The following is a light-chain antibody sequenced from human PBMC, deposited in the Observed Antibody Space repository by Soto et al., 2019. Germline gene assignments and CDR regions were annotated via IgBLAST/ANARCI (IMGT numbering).Light chain of an antibody. CDR1: QSVSSN. J-gene: IGKJ4*01. Sequence: EIVMTQSPAILSVSPGERATLSCRASQSVSSNLAWYQQKPGQAPRLLIYDASNRATGIPARFSGSGSGTEFTLTISRLEPEDFEVYYCQQFSSYPLTFGGGTKVDIK. CDR2: DAS. CDR3: QQFSSYPLT. V-gene: IGKV3D-15*01.